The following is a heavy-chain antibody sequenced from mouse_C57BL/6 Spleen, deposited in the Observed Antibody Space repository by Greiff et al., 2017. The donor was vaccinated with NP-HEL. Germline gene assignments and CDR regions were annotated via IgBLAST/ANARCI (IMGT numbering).Heavy chain of an antibody. CDR1: GYTFTSYW. CDR3: ARDYDYDAFDY. CDR2: IHPNSGST. J-gene: IGHJ2*01. Sequence: VQLQQPGAELVKPGASVKLSCKASGYTFTSYWMHWVKQRPGQGLEWIGMIHPNSGSTNYNEKFKSKATLTVDNASSTAYMQRSSLTSEDSAVYYCARDYDYDAFDYWGQGTTLTVSS. D-gene: IGHD2-4*01. V-gene: IGHV1-64*01.